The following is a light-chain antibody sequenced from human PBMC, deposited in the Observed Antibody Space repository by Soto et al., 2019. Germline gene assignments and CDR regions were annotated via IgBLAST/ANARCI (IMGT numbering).Light chain of an antibody. V-gene: IGKV3-15*01. Sequence: EIVMPQSPAPLSVSPGERATLSCRPSQSVRSNLAWSQQKPGQAPRLLIYGAYTRATDIPARFSGSGSGTEFTLTISRLQAEDVAVYYCQQDNKWLNTFGQGTKVDI. CDR1: QSVRSN. CDR2: GAY. CDR3: QQDNKWLNT. J-gene: IGKJ2*01.